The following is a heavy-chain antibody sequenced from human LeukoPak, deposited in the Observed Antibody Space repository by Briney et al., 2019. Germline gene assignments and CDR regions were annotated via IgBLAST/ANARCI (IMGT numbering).Heavy chain of an antibody. V-gene: IGHV4-61*08. J-gene: IGHJ4*02. CDR3: ASSSGWRLVNDY. CDR1: GGSISSGGYY. CDR2: IYYSGST. D-gene: IGHD6-19*01. Sequence: ASQTLSLTCTVSGGSISSGGYYWSWIRQPPGKGLEWIGYIYYSGSTNYNPSLKSRVTISVDTSKNQFSLKLSSVTAADTAVYYCASSSGWRLVNDYWGQGTLVTVSS.